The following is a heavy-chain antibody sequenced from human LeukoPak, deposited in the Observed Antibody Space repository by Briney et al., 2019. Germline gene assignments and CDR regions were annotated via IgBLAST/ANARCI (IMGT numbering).Heavy chain of an antibody. D-gene: IGHD2-15*01. CDR2: ISAYNGNT. Sequence: ASVKVSCKASGYTFTSYGISWVRQAPGQGLEWMGWISAYNGNTNYAQKLQGRVTMTTDTSTSTAYMELRSLRSDDTAVYYCARACSGGSCCFVLDFDYWGQGTLVTVSS. V-gene: IGHV1-18*01. CDR3: ARACSGGSCCFVLDFDY. CDR1: GYTFTSYG. J-gene: IGHJ4*02.